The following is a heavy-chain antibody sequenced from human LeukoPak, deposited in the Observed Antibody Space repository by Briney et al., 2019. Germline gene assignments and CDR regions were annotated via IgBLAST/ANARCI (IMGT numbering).Heavy chain of an antibody. J-gene: IGHJ3*01. Sequence: PSETLSLTCTVPGDSIISNIYWWDWVRLPPGKGLEWIGATFYTGRTFYSPSLKSRVIISVDTSKNQFSLDLGSATAADTAVYYCARRRHNFDFYDVWGQGTRVTVSS. V-gene: IGHV4-39*01. D-gene: IGHD3/OR15-3a*01. CDR3: ARRRHNFDFYDV. CDR1: GDSIISNIYW. CDR2: TFYTGRT.